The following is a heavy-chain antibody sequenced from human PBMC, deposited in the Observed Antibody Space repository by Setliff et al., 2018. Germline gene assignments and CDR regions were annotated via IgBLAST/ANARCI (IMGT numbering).Heavy chain of an antibody. V-gene: IGHV4-34*01. CDR2: INHSGSA. D-gene: IGHD3-22*01. J-gene: IGHJ3*02. CDR1: GGSFSGHH. CDR3: ARGDYYDSCAYSPDTFDI. Sequence: SETLSLTCAVYGGSFSGHHWCWIRQPPWKGLEWIGEINHSGSAYYNPSLKSRVTISLDTSKNQFSLKLSSVTAADTAVYYCARGDYYDSCAYSPDTFDIWGQGTMVTVSS.